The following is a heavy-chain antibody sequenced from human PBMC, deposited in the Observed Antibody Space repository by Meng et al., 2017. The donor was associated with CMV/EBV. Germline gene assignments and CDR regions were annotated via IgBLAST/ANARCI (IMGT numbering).Heavy chain of an antibody. CDR2: IIPIFGTA. CDR3: ARVPRITMVRGVEYGMDV. Sequence: SVKVSCKASGGTFSSYAISWVRQAPGQGLEWMGGIIPIFGTANYAQKFQGRVTITTDESTSTAYMELSSLRSEDTAVYYCARVPRITMVRGVEYGMDVWAKGPRSPSP. D-gene: IGHD3-10*01. V-gene: IGHV1-69*05. CDR1: GGTFSSYA. J-gene: IGHJ6*02.